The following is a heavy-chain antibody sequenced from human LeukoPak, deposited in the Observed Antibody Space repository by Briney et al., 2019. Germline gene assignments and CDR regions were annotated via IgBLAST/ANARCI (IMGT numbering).Heavy chain of an antibody. CDR3: ARKGGYSSGCYY. Sequence: GGSLRLSCAASGFTFSDYWMTWVRQAPGKGLEWVANIKQDGSEKDYVDSVKGRFTISRDNTNNSLYLQMDSLRVEDTAVYYCARKGGYSSGCYYWGQGTLVTVSS. V-gene: IGHV3-7*01. J-gene: IGHJ4*02. D-gene: IGHD2-15*01. CDR1: GFTFSDYW. CDR2: IKQDGSEK.